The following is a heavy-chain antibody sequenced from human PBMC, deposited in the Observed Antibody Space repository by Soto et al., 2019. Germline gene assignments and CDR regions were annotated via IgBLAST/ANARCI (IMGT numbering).Heavy chain of an antibody. D-gene: IGHD5-18*01. J-gene: IGHJ5*02. Sequence: WGSLRLSCAASGFTFSSYAMSWVRQAPGKGLEWVSAISGGGGSTYYADSVKGRFTISRDNSKNTLYLQMNSLRAEDTAVYYCAKDDTAMVFPPNCFDPWGQGTLVTVSS. V-gene: IGHV3-23*01. CDR1: GFTFSSYA. CDR3: AKDDTAMVFPPNCFDP. CDR2: ISGGGGST.